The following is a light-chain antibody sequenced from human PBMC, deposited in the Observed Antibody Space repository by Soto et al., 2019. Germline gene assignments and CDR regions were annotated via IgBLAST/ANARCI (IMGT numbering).Light chain of an antibody. J-gene: IGKJ1*01. CDR2: DAS. CDR3: QQRSNWRT. V-gene: IGKV3-11*01. Sequence: EIVLTQSPATLSLSPGERATLSCRASQSVSSYLAWYQQKPGQAPRLLIYDASNRATGIPARFSGSGSGTDFTLTSSSLEPEDVAVYYWQQRSNWRTFGQGTKVEIK. CDR1: QSVSSY.